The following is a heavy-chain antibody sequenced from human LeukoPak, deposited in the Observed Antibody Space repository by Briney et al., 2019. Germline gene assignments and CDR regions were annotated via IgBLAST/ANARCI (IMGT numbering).Heavy chain of an antibody. CDR3: AKDRFYYYDSSGSSFDY. CDR1: GFTFSSYA. J-gene: IGHJ4*02. D-gene: IGHD3-22*01. Sequence: PGGSLRLSCAASGFTFSSYAMSWVRQAPGKGLEWVSAISGSGGSTYYADSVKGRFTISRDNSKNTLYLQMNSLRAEDTAVYYCAKDRFYYYDSSGSSFDYWGQGTLVTVSS. CDR2: ISGSGGST. V-gene: IGHV3-23*01.